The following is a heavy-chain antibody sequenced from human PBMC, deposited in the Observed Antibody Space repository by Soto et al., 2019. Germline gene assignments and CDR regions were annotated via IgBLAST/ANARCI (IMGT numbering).Heavy chain of an antibody. J-gene: IGHJ5*02. Sequence: GGSLRLSCAASGFNFSNHWMHWVRQRPAEGLVWVSRITSDGKSKAYAESVKGRFAISRDNAKNTLHLQMNGLTAEDTAVYYCARESGDWPLNWFDPWGQGTLVTVSS. V-gene: IGHV3-74*01. CDR3: ARESGDWPLNWFDP. CDR1: GFNFSNHW. CDR2: ITSDGKSK. D-gene: IGHD2-21*02.